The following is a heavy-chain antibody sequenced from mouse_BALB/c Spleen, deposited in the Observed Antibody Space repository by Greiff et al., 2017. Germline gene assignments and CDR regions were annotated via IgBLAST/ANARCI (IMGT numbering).Heavy chain of an antibody. Sequence: EVQVVESGGGLVKPGGSLKLSCAASGFTFSSYTMSWVRQTPEKRLEWVATISSGGSYTYYPDSVKGRFTISRDNAKNTLYLQMSSLKSEDTAMYYCTREFDYYGSSYAMDYWGQGTSVTVSS. CDR1: GFTFSSYT. J-gene: IGHJ4*01. D-gene: IGHD1-1*01. CDR3: TREFDYYGSSYAMDY. V-gene: IGHV5-6-4*01. CDR2: ISSGGSYT.